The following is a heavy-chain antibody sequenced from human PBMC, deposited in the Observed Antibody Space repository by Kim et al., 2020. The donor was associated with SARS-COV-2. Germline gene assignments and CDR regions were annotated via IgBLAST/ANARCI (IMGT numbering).Heavy chain of an antibody. Sequence: GGSLRLSCAASGFTFSSYGMHWVRQAPGKGLEWVAVISYDGSNKYYADSVKGRFTISRDNSKNTLYLQMNSLRAEDTAVYYCAKEPTYYDFWSVYLGDNFAPACLFDPGGQETLVTVSS. V-gene: IGHV3-30*18. J-gene: IGHJ5*02. CDR2: ISYDGSNK. CDR1: GFTFSSYG. CDR3: AKEPTYYDFWSVYLGDNFAPACLFDP. D-gene: IGHD3-3*01.